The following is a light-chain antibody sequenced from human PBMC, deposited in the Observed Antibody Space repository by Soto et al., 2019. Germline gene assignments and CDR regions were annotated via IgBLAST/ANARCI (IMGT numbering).Light chain of an antibody. CDR2: EVS. J-gene: IGLJ1*01. CDR1: SSDIGDNY. CDR3: RAYAGSNNFV. Sequence: QSVLTQPPSASGSPGQSVTISCTGTSSDIGDNYVSWYQQHPGKAPKLIIYEVSLRPSGVPDRFSGSKSGNTASLTVSGLQTEDEADYYCRAYAGSNNFVFGSGTKVTVL. V-gene: IGLV2-8*01.